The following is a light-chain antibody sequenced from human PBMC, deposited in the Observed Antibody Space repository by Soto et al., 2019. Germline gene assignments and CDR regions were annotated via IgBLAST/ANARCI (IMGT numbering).Light chain of an antibody. CDR2: AAS. CDR3: QQYNNWPPWT. CDR1: QSVSTN. V-gene: IGKV3-15*01. Sequence: RVMTQSPDTLSVSPGERATLSCRASQSVSTNLAWYQQKPGQAPRLLIYAASTRATGVPARFSGSGSGTEFTLTISSLQSEDFAVYYCQQYNNWPPWTFGQGTKVDIK. J-gene: IGKJ1*01.